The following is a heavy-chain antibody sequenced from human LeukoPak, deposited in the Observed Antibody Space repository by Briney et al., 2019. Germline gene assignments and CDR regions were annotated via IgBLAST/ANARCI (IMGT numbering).Heavy chain of an antibody. V-gene: IGHV3-48*03. CDR2: ISSSGSTI. Sequence: PGGSLRLSCAASGFTFSSYEMNWVRQAPGKGLEWVSYISSSGSTIYYADSVKGRFTISRDNAKNSLYLQMNSLGAEDTAVYYCARDPYYYDSSGCFDYWGQGTLVTVSS. J-gene: IGHJ4*02. CDR3: ARDPYYYDSSGCFDY. CDR1: GFTFSSYE. D-gene: IGHD3-22*01.